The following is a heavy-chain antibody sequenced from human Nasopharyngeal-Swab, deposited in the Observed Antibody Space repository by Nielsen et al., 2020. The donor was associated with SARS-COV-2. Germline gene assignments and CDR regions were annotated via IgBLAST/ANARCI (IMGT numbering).Heavy chain of an antibody. Sequence: GESLKISCAASGFTFSSYGMHWVRQAPGKGLEWVAVIWYDGSNKYYADSVKGRFTISRDNSKNTLYLQMNSLRAEDTAVYYCAKDPSYGDDVWGQGTLVTVSS. V-gene: IGHV3-33*06. J-gene: IGHJ4*02. D-gene: IGHD4-17*01. CDR1: GFTFSSYG. CDR3: AKDPSYGDDV. CDR2: IWYDGSNK.